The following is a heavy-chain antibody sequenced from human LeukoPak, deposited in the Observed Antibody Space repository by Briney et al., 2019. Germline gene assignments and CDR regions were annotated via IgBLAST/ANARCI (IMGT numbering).Heavy chain of an antibody. D-gene: IGHD2-15*01. CDR1: GFTFSSYG. CDR2: IRYDGSNK. V-gene: IGHV3-30*02. J-gene: IGHJ4*02. Sequence: GGSLRLSCAAPGFTFSSYGMHWVRQAPGKGLEWVAFIRYDGSNKYYADSVKGRFTISRDNSKNTLYLQMNSLRAEDTAVYYCAKTPARALLFDYWGQGTLVTVSS. CDR3: AKTPARALLFDY.